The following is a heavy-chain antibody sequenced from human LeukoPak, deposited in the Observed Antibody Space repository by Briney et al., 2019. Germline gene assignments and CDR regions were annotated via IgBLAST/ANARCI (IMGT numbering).Heavy chain of an antibody. CDR3: ARGATIAGNQDY. CDR1: GGSISSGDYY. Sequence: SETLSLTCTVSGGSISSGDYYWSWIRQPPGKGLEWIGYIYHSGSTYYNPSLKSRVTISVDTSKNQFSLKLSSVTAADTAVYYCARGATIAGNQDYWGQGTLVTVSS. CDR2: IYHSGST. D-gene: IGHD6-13*01. J-gene: IGHJ4*02. V-gene: IGHV4-30-4*01.